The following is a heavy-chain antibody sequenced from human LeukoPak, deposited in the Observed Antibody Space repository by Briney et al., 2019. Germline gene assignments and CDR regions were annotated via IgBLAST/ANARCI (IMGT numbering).Heavy chain of an antibody. CDR2: INPSGGST. CDR1: GYTFTSYY. D-gene: IGHD5-18*01. V-gene: IGHV1-46*01. CDR3: ARDAVGRTWIQLWLPRGAFDI. Sequence: ASVRVSYKASGYTFTSYYMHWVRQAPGQGLEWMGIINPSGGSTSYAQKFLGRVTMTRDMSTSTVYMELSSLRSEDTAVYYCARDAVGRTWIQLWLPRGAFDIWGQGTMVTVSS. J-gene: IGHJ3*02.